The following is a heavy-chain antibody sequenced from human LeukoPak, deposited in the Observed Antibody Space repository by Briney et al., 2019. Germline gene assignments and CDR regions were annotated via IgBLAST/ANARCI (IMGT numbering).Heavy chain of an antibody. Sequence: SEKVSCKASGGTFSSYAISWVRQAPGQGLEWMGGIIPIFGTANYARKFQGRVTITADESTSTAYMELSSLRSEDTAVYYCARDRAAAAFDPWGQGTLVTVSS. J-gene: IGHJ5*02. CDR2: IIPIFGTA. D-gene: IGHD6-13*01. CDR3: ARDRAAAAFDP. V-gene: IGHV1-69*13. CDR1: GGTFSSYA.